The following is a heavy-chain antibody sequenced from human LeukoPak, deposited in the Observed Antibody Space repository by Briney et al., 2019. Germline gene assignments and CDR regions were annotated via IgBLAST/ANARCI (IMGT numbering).Heavy chain of an antibody. V-gene: IGHV1-18*01. D-gene: IGHD2-8*01. CDR1: GYTFTSYG. Sequence: ASVKVSCKASGYTFTSYGISWVRQAPGQGLEWMGWISAYNGNTNYAQKLQGRVTMTTDTSTSTAYMELRSLRSDDTAVYYCARGDKDIVLMVYAPEYFQHWGQGTLVTVSS. CDR2: ISAYNGNT. CDR3: ARGDKDIVLMVYAPEYFQH. J-gene: IGHJ1*01.